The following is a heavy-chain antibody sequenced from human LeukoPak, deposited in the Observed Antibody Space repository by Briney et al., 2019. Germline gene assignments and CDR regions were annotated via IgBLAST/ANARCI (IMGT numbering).Heavy chain of an antibody. V-gene: IGHV3-21*01. CDR2: ISSSSSYI. J-gene: IGHJ4*02. CDR3: ARVAGTGSGSYLYYFDY. D-gene: IGHD3-10*01. Sequence: GGSLRLSCAASGFTFSSYSMNWVRQAPGKGLEWVSSISSSSSYIYYADSVKGRFTISRDNAKNSLYLQMNSLRAEDTAVYYCARVAGTGSGSYLYYFDYWGQGTLVTVSS. CDR1: GFTFSSYS.